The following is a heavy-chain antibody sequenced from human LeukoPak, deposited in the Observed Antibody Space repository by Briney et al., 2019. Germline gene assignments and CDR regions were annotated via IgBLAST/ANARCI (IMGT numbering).Heavy chain of an antibody. D-gene: IGHD5-24*01. J-gene: IGHJ3*02. V-gene: IGHV3-30*18. CDR2: ISYDGSNK. CDR1: GFTFSGYG. Sequence: GGSLRLSCAASGFTFSGYGMHWVRQAPGKGLEWVAVISYDGSNKYYADSVKGRFTISRDNSKNTLYLQMDSLRAEDTAVYYCAKDQELDAFDIWGQGTMATVSS. CDR3: AKDQELDAFDI.